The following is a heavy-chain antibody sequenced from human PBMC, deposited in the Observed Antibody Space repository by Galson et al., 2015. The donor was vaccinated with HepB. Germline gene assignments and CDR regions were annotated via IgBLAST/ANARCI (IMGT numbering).Heavy chain of an antibody. J-gene: IGHJ3*02. CDR1: GATFYDAW. CDR2: VKSKAAGETT. CDR3: TTEARSFDT. V-gene: IGHV3-15*01. D-gene: IGHD6-6*01. Sequence: SLRLSCAASGATFYDAWMSWVRQAPGKGLEWVGRVKSKAAGETTDYAAPVKGRFTVSRDDSKKMVYLQMNSLEIDDTAMYYCTTEARSFDTWGQGTMVTVSS.